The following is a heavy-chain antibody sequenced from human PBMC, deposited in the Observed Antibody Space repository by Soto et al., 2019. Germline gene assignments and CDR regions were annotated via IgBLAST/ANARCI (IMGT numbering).Heavy chain of an antibody. CDR3: ARYSYGSDYYFDY. D-gene: IGHD3-10*01. Sequence: SETLSLTCTVSGGSIKSYYWSWIRQPPGKGLEWIGSTYYSGSTNSNPSLKSRVTMSVDTSKNQFSLKLSAVIAADTAIYYCARYSYGSDYYFDYWGQGTLVTVS. J-gene: IGHJ4*02. CDR1: GGSIKSYY. CDR2: TYYSGST. V-gene: IGHV4-59*01.